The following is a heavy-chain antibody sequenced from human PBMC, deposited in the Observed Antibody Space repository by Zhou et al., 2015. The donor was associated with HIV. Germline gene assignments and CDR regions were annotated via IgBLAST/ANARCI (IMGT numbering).Heavy chain of an antibody. J-gene: IGHJ6*02. CDR2: MNPNSGNT. V-gene: IGHV1-8*01. CDR3: ARAMTTVTPRTRRYYGMDV. CDR1: GYTFTSYD. Sequence: QVQLVQSGAEVKKPGASVKVSCKASGYTFTSYDINWVRQATGQGLEWMGWMNPNSGNTGYAQKFQGRVTMTRNTSISTAYMELSSLRSEDTAVYYCARAMTTVTPRTRRYYGMDVWGQGTTVTVSS. D-gene: IGHD4-11*01.